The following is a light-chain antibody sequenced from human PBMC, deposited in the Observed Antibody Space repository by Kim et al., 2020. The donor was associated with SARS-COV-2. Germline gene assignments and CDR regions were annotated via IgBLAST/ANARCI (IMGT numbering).Light chain of an antibody. CDR1: QSVPGNH. Sequence: ETVLTQSPGTLSLSPGERATLSCRASQSVPGNHFGWYQQKPGQAPRLLIYGASNRATGIPDRFSGSGSGTDFTLTISRLEPEDFAVYSCHQYDTSPRTFGQGTRWISN. J-gene: IGKJ1*01. CDR3: HQYDTSPRT. CDR2: GAS. V-gene: IGKV3-20*01.